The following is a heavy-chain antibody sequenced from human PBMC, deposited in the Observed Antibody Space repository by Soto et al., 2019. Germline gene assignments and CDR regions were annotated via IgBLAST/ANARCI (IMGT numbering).Heavy chain of an antibody. Sequence: SETLSLTCSVSGDSISNLDYFWAWIRQPPGQALEYIGYIYKSATTYYNPSFESRVAISVDTSKSKFSLNVTSVTAADTAVYFCARGRYCLTGRCFPNWFDSWGQGALVTVSS. CDR3: ARGRYCLTGRCFPNWFDS. CDR2: IYKSATT. D-gene: IGHD7-27*01. CDR1: GDSISNLDYF. J-gene: IGHJ5*01. V-gene: IGHV4-30-4*01.